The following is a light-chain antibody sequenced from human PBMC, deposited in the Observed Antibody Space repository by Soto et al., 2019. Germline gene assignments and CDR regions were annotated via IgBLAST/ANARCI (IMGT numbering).Light chain of an antibody. CDR2: EVS. J-gene: IGLJ2*01. V-gene: IGLV2-14*01. Sequence: QSALTQPASVSGSPGQSITISCTGTSSDVGGYNYVSWYQQHLGKAPKLMIYEVSNRPSGVSNRFSGSKSGNTASLTISGLQAEDEADYYCSSYTSSSTHVVFGGGTQLTVL. CDR3: SSYTSSSTHVV. CDR1: SSDVGGYNY.